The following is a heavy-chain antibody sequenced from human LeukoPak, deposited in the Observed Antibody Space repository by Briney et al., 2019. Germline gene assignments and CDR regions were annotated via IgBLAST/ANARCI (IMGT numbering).Heavy chain of an antibody. Sequence: GGSLRLSCAASGFTFSSYGMHWVRQAPGKGLEWVAFIRYDGSNKYYADSVKGRFTISRDNSKNTLYLQMNSLRSDDTAVYYCARDQGIAVATGGYWGQGTLVTVSS. CDR2: IRYDGSNK. CDR1: GFTFSSYG. J-gene: IGHJ4*02. V-gene: IGHV3-30*02. CDR3: ARDQGIAVATGGY. D-gene: IGHD6-19*01.